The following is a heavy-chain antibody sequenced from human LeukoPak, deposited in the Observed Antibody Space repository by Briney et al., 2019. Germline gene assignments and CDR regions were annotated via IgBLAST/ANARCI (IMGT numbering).Heavy chain of an antibody. J-gene: IGHJ5*02. CDR2: INHSGST. V-gene: IGHV4-34*01. Sequence: PSETLSLTCAVYGGSFSGYYWSWIRQPPGKGLEWIGEINHSGSTNYNPSLKSRVTISVDTSKNQFSLKLSSVTAADTAVYYCARGPARRIKDRFDPWGQGTLVTVSS. D-gene: IGHD3-10*01. CDR3: ARGPARRIKDRFDP. CDR1: GGSFSGYY.